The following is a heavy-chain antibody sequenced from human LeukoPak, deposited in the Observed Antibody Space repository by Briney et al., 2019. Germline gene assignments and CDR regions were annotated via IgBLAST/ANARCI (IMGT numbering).Heavy chain of an antibody. D-gene: IGHD4-17*01. J-gene: IGHJ4*02. V-gene: IGHV4-34*01. CDR3: ARGRLDYGDYVFDY. Sequence: PSETLSLTCAVYGGSFSGYYWSWIRQPPGKGLEWIGEINHSGSTNYNPSLKSRVTISVDTSKNQFSLKLSSVTAADTAVYYCARGRLDYGDYVFDYWGQGTLVTVSS. CDR1: GGSFSGYY. CDR2: INHSGST.